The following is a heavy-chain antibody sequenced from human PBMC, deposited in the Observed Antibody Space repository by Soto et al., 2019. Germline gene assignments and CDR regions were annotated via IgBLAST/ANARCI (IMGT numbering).Heavy chain of an antibody. Sequence: XGPTLVTPPKTLPLTCTFSGFSLITSGMCVSWIRQPPGKALEWLALIDWDDDKYYSTSLKTRLTISKDTSKNQVVLTMTNMDPVDTAPYYCERIPDPGSFGFDPCGQRTLVTVSS. V-gene: IGHV2-70*01. CDR3: ERIPDPGSFGFDP. D-gene: IGHD6-13*01. CDR1: GFSLITSGMC. CDR2: IDWDDDK. J-gene: IGHJ5*02.